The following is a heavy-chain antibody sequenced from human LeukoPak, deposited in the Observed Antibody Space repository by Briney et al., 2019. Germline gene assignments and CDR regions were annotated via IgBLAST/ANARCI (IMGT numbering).Heavy chain of an antibody. Sequence: SETLSLTCTVSGGSISSGGYYWGWIRQHPGKGLEWIGYIYYSGSTYYNPSLKSRVTTSVDTSKNQFSLKLSSVTAADTAVYYYARDLGFGDPNYYGMDVWGQGTTVTVSS. CDR2: IYYSGST. CDR1: GGSISSGGYY. D-gene: IGHD3-10*01. V-gene: IGHV4-31*03. J-gene: IGHJ6*02. CDR3: ARDLGFGDPNYYGMDV.